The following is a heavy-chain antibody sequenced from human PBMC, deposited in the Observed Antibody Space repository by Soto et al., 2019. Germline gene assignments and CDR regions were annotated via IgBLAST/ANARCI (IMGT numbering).Heavy chain of an antibody. D-gene: IGHD2-15*01. J-gene: IGHJ4*02. Sequence: ASVKVSCKASGYTFTGYYMHWVRQAPGQGLEWMGWINPNSGGTNYAQKFQGRVTMTRDTSISTAYMERSRLRSDDTAVYYCASPLGYCSGGSCPDYWGQGTLVTVSS. CDR2: INPNSGGT. V-gene: IGHV1-2*02. CDR3: ASPLGYCSGGSCPDY. CDR1: GYTFTGYY.